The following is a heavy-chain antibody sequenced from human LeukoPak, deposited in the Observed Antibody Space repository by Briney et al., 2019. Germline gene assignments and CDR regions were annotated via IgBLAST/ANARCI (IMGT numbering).Heavy chain of an antibody. J-gene: IGHJ6*02. CDR2: ISYDGHNK. CDR3: ARGCEHQWLVPYYYYYGMDV. D-gene: IGHD6-19*01. CDR1: GFTFSSYA. V-gene: IGHV3-30-3*01. Sequence: GGSLRLSCAASGFTFSSYAIDWVRQAPGKGLEWVEVISYDGHNKYYADSVKGRFTISRDNSKNTLYLQMNSLRAEDTAVYYCARGCEHQWLVPYYYYYGMDVWGQGTTVTVSS.